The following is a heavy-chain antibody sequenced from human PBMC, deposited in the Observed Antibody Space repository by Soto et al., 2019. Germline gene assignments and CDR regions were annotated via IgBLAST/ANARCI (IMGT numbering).Heavy chain of an antibody. V-gene: IGHV4-38-2*02. CDR1: GYSISSGYY. CDR3: VGTARKGALAPHWFDR. Sequence: PSETLSLTCTVSGYSISSGYYWGWIRQPPGKGLEWIGYVYYTGSTYYNPALMSRLTISVDPSKNQFSLKLTSVTAAETAVYYCVGTARKGALAPHWFDRWGQGTKVTVSS. D-gene: IGHD2-21*02. J-gene: IGHJ5*02. CDR2: VYYTGST.